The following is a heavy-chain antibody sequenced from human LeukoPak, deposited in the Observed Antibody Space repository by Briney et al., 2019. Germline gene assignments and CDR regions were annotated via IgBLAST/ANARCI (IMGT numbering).Heavy chain of an antibody. D-gene: IGHD5-18*01. Sequence: SETLSLTCTVSCGSISSYYWSWIRQPPGKGLEWIGYIYYSGSTNYNPSLKSRVTISVDTSKNQFSLKLSSVTAADTAVYYCARGQLWFDYWGQGTLVTVSS. J-gene: IGHJ4*02. V-gene: IGHV4-59*01. CDR3: ARGQLWFDY. CDR1: CGSISSYY. CDR2: IYYSGST.